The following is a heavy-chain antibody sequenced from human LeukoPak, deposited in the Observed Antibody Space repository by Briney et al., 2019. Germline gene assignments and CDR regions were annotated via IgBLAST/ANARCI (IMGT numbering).Heavy chain of an antibody. J-gene: IGHJ5*02. V-gene: IGHV1-18*01. CDR2: ISAYNGNT. D-gene: IGHD5-12*01. Sequence: ASVKVSCKASGYTFTSYGISWVRQAPGQGLEWMGWISAYNGNTNYAQKLQGRVTMTTDTSTSTAYMELRSLRSDDTAVYYCARVFLDSGYAVNWFDPWGQGTLVTVSS. CDR1: GYTFTSYG. CDR3: ARVFLDSGYAVNWFDP.